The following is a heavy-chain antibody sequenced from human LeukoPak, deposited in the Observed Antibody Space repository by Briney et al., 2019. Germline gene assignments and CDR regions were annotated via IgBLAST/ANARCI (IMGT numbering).Heavy chain of an antibody. J-gene: IGHJ4*02. Sequence: GGSLRLSCAASGFTFGSYAMSWVRQAPGKGLEWVAVISYDGSNKYYADSVKGRFTISRDNSKNTLYLQMNSLRAEDTAVYYCAKAQWLGPFDYWGQGTLVTVSS. V-gene: IGHV3-30*04. CDR3: AKAQWLGPFDY. CDR1: GFTFGSYA. D-gene: IGHD6-19*01. CDR2: ISYDGSNK.